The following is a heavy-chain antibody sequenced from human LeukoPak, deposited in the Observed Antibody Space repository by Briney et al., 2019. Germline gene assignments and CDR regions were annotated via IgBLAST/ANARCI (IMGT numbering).Heavy chain of an antibody. CDR2: IHPSGINT. J-gene: IGHJ4*02. V-gene: IGHV3-23*05. CDR1: GFNFMQYG. Sequence: PGGSLRLSCVGSGFNFMQYGMMWVRQAPGKGLEWVSTIHPSGINTHHADSVKGRFTISRDNSKYTLYLQMNSLRVEDTAIYYCARDPSTLLPTDDSWGQGTLVAVSS. CDR3: ARDPSTLLPTDDS. D-gene: IGHD2-2*01.